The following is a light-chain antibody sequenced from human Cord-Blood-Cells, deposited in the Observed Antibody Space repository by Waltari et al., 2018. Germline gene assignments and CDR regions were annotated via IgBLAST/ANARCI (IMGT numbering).Light chain of an antibody. CDR1: QDISNY. V-gene: IGKV1-33*01. J-gene: IGKJ4*01. Sequence: DIQMTQSPSSLSASVGDRVTITCQASQDISNYLNWYQQKPGKAPKLLIYDASNLETGVPSRFSGSGSGTDFTFTISSLQPEDIAVYYCQQRSNWPLLTFGGGTKVEIK. CDR2: DAS. CDR3: QQRSNWPLLT.